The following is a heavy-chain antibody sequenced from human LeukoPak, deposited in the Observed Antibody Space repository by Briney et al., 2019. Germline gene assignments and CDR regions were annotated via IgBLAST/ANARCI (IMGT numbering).Heavy chain of an antibody. CDR3: AKGGKWDVTPFDY. V-gene: IGHV3-33*06. Sequence: GGSLRLSCAASGFTFSSYGMHWVRQAPGKGLEWVAVIWYDGSNKYYADSVKGRFTISRDNSKNTLYLQVNSLRAEDTAVYYCAKGGKWDVTPFDYWGQGTLVTVSS. CDR1: GFTFSSYG. J-gene: IGHJ4*02. CDR2: IWYDGSNK. D-gene: IGHD1-26*01.